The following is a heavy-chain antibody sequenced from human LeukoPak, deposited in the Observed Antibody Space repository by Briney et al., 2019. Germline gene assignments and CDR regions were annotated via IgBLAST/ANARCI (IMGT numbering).Heavy chain of an antibody. J-gene: IGHJ4*02. D-gene: IGHD2-8*01. CDR2: IKQDGSEK. V-gene: IGHV3-7*03. CDR1: GFTVSNYW. Sequence: GGSLRLSCAASGFTVSNYWMSWVRQAPGKRLEWVANIKQDGSEKYYVDSVDGRFTISRDNAKNSLYLEMNSLRADDTAVYYCARDKVSGATLFDYWGQGTLVTVSS. CDR3: ARDKVSGATLFDY.